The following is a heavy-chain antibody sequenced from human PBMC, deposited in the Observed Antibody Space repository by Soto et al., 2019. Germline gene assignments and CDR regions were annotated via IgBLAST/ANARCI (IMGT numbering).Heavy chain of an antibody. CDR3: ARLRYCSSTSCLGTPNYYYYYGMDV. CDR2: IYPGDSDT. J-gene: IGHJ6*02. Sequence: XESLKLSWKFSGYSFTSYWIGLVLQMPGKGLEWMGIIYPGDSDTRYSPSFQGQVTISADKSISTAYLQWSSLKASDTAMYYCARLRYCSSTSCLGTPNYYYYYGMDVWGQGTTVTVS. CDR1: GYSFTSYW. D-gene: IGHD2-2*01. V-gene: IGHV5-51*01.